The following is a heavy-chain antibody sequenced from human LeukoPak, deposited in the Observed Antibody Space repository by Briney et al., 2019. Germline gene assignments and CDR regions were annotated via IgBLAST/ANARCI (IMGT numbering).Heavy chain of an antibody. D-gene: IGHD2-15*01. CDR2: INHSGST. Sequence: SETLSLTCAVYGGSFSGYYWSWIRQPPGKGLEWIGEINHSGSTNYNPSLKSRVTISVDTSKNQFSLKLSSVTAADTAVYYCARKNIVVVVAATPGLNWFDPWGQGTLVTVSS. V-gene: IGHV4-34*01. J-gene: IGHJ5*02. CDR3: ARKNIVVVVAATPGLNWFDP. CDR1: GGSFSGYY.